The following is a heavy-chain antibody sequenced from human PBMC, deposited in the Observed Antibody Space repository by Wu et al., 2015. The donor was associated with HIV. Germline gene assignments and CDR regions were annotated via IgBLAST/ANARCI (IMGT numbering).Heavy chain of an antibody. D-gene: IGHD5-24*01. J-gene: IGHJ4*02. CDR3: AREPLRDGYNWYYFDY. CDR2: IIPIFGTA. CDR1: GGTFSSYA. Sequence: QVQLVQSGAGVKKPGSSVKVSCKASGGTFSSYAISWVRQAPGQGLEWMGGIIPIFGTANYAQKFQGRVTITTDESTSTAYMELSSLRSEDTAVYYCAREPLRDGYNWYYFDYWGQGTLVTVSS. V-gene: IGHV1-69*05.